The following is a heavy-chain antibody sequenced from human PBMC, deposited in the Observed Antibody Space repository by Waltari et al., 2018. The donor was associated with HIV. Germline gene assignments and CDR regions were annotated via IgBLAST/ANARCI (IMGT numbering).Heavy chain of an antibody. CDR2: ISSSGSTI. J-gene: IGHJ4*02. Sequence: EVQLVESGGGLVQPGGSLRLSCAASGFTFSSYEMNWVRQAPGKGLEWVSYISSSGSTIYYADSVKGRFTISRDNAKNSLYLQMNSLRAEDTAVYYCARAGIAVAGATPFYFDYWGQGTLVTVSS. CDR1: GFTFSSYE. CDR3: ARAGIAVAGATPFYFDY. D-gene: IGHD6-19*01. V-gene: IGHV3-48*03.